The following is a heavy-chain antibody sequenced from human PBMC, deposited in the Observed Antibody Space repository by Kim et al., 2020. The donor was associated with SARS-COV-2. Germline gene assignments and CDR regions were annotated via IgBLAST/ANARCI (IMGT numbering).Heavy chain of an antibody. Sequence: GGSLRLSCAASGFTFSGSAMQCVRQAAGKGLEWVSRIRSKANSYSMSYASSVKGRCTISSVASMNKAYLQMKSLQTEDTAVYYCTRQLLTGSYYYSGMDVWGQGTTVTVSS. CDR1: GFTFSGSA. V-gene: IGHV3-73*01. CDR2: IRSKANSYSM. CDR3: TRQLLTGSYYYSGMDV. D-gene: IGHD3-9*01. J-gene: IGHJ6*02.